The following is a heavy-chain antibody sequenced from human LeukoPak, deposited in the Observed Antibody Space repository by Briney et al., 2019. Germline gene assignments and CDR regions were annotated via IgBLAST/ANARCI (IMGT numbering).Heavy chain of an antibody. J-gene: IGHJ4*02. CDR1: GFTFSSYS. CDR3: ARAEVDYDILTGYYAPMAH. V-gene: IGHV3-48*04. CDR2: ISSSSSTI. D-gene: IGHD3-9*01. Sequence: GGSLRLSCAASGFTFSSYSMNWVRQAPGKGLEWVSYISSSSSTIYYADSVKGRFTISRDNAKNSLYLQMNSLRAEDTAVYYCARAEVDYDILTGYYAPMAHWGQGTLVTVSS.